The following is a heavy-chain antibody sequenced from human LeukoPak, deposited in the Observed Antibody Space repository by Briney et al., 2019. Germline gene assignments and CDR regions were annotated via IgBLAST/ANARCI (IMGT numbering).Heavy chain of an antibody. CDR2: ISSSSSYT. CDR1: GFAFSDYY. CDR3: ARGVHNPDY. J-gene: IGHJ4*02. Sequence: GGSLRLSCAASGFAFSDYYMSWIRQAPGKRLEWVSYISSSSSYTNYADSVKGRFTISRDNAKNSLYLQMNSLRADDTAVYYCARGVHNPDYWGQGTLVTVSS. D-gene: IGHD3-10*01. V-gene: IGHV3-11*06.